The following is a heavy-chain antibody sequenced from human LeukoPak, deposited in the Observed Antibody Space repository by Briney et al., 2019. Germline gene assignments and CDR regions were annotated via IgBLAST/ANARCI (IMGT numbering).Heavy chain of an antibody. V-gene: IGHV4-39*01. CDR1: GGSISSNKYY. J-gene: IGHJ3*02. D-gene: IGHD1-26*01. CDR3: ATPYSGGYQGLDI. Sequence: SETLSLTCTVSGGSISSNKYYWGWIRQPPGKGLEWIGSIYYSGSTYYNPTLKSRVTIFVDTSKNQFSLKLSSVTAANTAVYYCATPYSGGYQGLDIWGQGTMVTVSS. CDR2: IYYSGST.